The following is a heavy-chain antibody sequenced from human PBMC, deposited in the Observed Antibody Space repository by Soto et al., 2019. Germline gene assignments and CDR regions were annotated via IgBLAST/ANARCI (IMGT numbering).Heavy chain of an antibody. J-gene: IGHJ5*02. CDR2: IYHSGSS. V-gene: IGHV4-30-2*01. Sequence: QLQLQEYGSGLVKSSQTLSLTCAVSGGSISSGGYSWSWIRQPPGKGLEWIGYIYHSGSSYFNPSLSSRVIISLDRSKNQFSPKLSSVTAADTAVYYCARGLVGYASGSYSLDQWGQGTLVTVSS. CDR1: GGSISSGGYS. CDR3: ARGLVGYASGSYSLDQ. D-gene: IGHD3-10*01.